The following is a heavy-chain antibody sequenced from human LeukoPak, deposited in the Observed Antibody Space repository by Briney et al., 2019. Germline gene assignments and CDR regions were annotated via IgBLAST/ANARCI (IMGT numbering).Heavy chain of an antibody. D-gene: IGHD2-21*02. V-gene: IGHV6-1*01. J-gene: IGHJ5*02. CDR1: GDSVSSNSAA. CDR2: TYYRSKWYN. CDR3: ASADRDYNWFDT. Sequence: SPTLSLTYAISGDSVSSNSAAWNWLRQSPSRGLEWLGRTYYRSKWYNDYAVSVKSQITINPDTSKHQFSLHLNSVTPEDTAVYYCASADRDYNWFDTWGQGTLVTVSS.